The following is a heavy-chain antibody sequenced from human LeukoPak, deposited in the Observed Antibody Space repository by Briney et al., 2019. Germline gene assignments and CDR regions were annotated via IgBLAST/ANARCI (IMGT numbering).Heavy chain of an antibody. V-gene: IGHV3-23*01. CDR3: ASETYYYDSSGYGYYRYGMDV. Sequence: QAGGSLRLSCAASGFTFSSYAMSWVRQAPGKGLEWVSAISGSGGSTYYADSVKGRFTISRDNSKNALYLQMNSLRAEDTAVYYCASETYYYDSSGYGYYRYGMDVWGQGTTVTVSS. CDR1: GFTFSSYA. D-gene: IGHD3-22*01. J-gene: IGHJ6*02. CDR2: ISGSGGST.